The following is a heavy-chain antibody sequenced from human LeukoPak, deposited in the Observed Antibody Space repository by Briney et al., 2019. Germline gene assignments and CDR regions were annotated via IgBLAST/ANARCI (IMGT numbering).Heavy chain of an antibody. CDR1: GGSISSYY. CDR2: IYTSGST. Sequence: SETLSLTCTVSGGSISSYYWSWIRQPAGKGLEWIGRIYTSGSTNYNPSLKSRVTMSVDTSKNQFSLKLSSVTAADTAVYYCASEERLEWSPDSYDYYMDVWGKGTTVTVSS. D-gene: IGHD3-3*01. J-gene: IGHJ6*03. V-gene: IGHV4-4*07. CDR3: ASEERLEWSPDSYDYYMDV.